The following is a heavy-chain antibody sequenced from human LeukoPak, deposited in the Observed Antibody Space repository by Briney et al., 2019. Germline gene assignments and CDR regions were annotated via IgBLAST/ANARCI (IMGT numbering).Heavy chain of an antibody. CDR1: GFTFSSYA. V-gene: IGHV3-30*04. CDR3: ARDVVVGYSGYVDY. J-gene: IGHJ4*02. D-gene: IGHD5-12*01. CDR2: ISYDGSNK. Sequence: GGSLRLSCAASGFTFSSYAMHWVRQAPGKGLEWVAVISYDGSNKYYADSVKGRFTISRDNSKNTLYLQMNSLRAEDTAVYYCARDVVVGYSGYVDYWGQGTLVTVSS.